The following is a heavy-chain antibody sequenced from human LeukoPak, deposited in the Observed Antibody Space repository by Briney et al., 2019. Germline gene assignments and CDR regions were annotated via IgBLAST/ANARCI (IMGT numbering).Heavy chain of an antibody. Sequence: LRASVKVSCKASGYTFTSYGISWVRQAPGQGLEWMGWINPYNGNTNYAQKLQGRVTMTTDTSTSTAYMELRSLRSDDTAVYYCARVAAADYFDYWGQGTLVTVSS. CDR1: GYTFTSYG. CDR2: INPYNGNT. J-gene: IGHJ4*02. V-gene: IGHV1-18*01. CDR3: ARVAAADYFDY. D-gene: IGHD6-13*01.